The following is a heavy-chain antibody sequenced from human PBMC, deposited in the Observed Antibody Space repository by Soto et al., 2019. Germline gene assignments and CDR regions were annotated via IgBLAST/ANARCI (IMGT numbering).Heavy chain of an antibody. D-gene: IGHD2-21*02. Sequence: EVQLVESGGGLVKPGGSLRLSCATSGFTFSDYSLNWVRQAPGGGLEWVSSLPSHRVYIYYADAVKGRFTISRDNARSTLYLQMNNLRVEDTAIYYCARAAVVPANAFDSWGQGTLVTVSS. CDR1: GFTFSDYS. V-gene: IGHV3-21*02. J-gene: IGHJ4*02. CDR2: LPSHRVYI. CDR3: ARAAVVPANAFDS.